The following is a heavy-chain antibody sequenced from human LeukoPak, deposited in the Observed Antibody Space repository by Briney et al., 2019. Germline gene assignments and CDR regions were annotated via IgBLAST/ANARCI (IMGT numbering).Heavy chain of an antibody. CDR3: ANVRGSPY. CDR1: GFTFSSYG. J-gene: IGHJ4*02. CDR2: ISYDGSNK. D-gene: IGHD5-24*01. Sequence: PGGSLRLSCAASGFTFSSYGMHWVRQAPGKGLEWVAVISYDGSNKYYADSVKGRFTISRDNSKNTLYLQINSLRAEDTAVYYCANVRGSPYWGQGTLVTVSS. V-gene: IGHV3-30*18.